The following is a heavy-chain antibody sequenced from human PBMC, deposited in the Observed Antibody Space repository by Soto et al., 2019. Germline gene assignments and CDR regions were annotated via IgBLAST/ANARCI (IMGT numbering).Heavy chain of an antibody. D-gene: IGHD2-2*01. V-gene: IGHV1-46*01. CDR2: INPDTGST. CDR3: ARQYCSGTSCYWYFDF. J-gene: IGHJ4*02. Sequence: QVRLVQSGAEVQRPGASLNISCQATGYQFTGSYLHWVRRAPGHGLQWMGMINPDTGSTTYAETFQGRVAMSTDRSAGTVSLGLGSLRSDATATYYCARQYCSGTSCYWYFDFWGQGTLVTVSS. CDR1: GYQFTGSY.